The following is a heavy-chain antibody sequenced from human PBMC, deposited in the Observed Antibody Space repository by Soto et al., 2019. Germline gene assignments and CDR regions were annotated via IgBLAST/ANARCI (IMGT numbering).Heavy chain of an antibody. V-gene: IGHV3-48*01. J-gene: IGHJ4*02. D-gene: IGHD6-19*01. CDR3: ARVSFRGAVAGTIDY. CDR2: ISSGGITI. Sequence: PGGSLTLSCAASGFTFSSHSMNWVRQAPGKGLEWVSYISSGGITIYYADSVKVRFTISRDNAKNSLYLQMNSPRAEDTAVYYWARVSFRGAVAGTIDYWGQGSLVTVSS. CDR1: GFTFSSHS.